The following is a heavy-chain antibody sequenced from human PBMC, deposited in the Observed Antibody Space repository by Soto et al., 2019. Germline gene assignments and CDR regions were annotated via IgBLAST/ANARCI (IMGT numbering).Heavy chain of an antibody. J-gene: IGHJ6*02. CDR2: ISGSGGSA. Sequence: EVQLLESGGGVVQPGGSLRLTCAASGFSLGSSGMSWVRQAPGKGLEWVSSISGSGGSAYYADSVKGRFTISRDNSKNTLYPQRRTLVAAAPAAYYCAASLPLDGYYYYGMNAWGQGTTVTVSS. CDR3: AASLPLDGYYYYGMNA. D-gene: IGHD3-9*01. V-gene: IGHV3-23*01. CDR1: GFSLGSSG.